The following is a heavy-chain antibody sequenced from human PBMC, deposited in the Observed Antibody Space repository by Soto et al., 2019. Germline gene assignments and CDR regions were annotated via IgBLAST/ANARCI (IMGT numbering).Heavy chain of an antibody. CDR1: GFTFSSYA. D-gene: IGHD1-20*01. J-gene: IGHJ5*02. V-gene: IGHV3-30-3*01. CDR2: ISYDGSNK. Sequence: PGGSLRLSCAASGFTFSSYAMHWVRQAPGKGLEWVAVISYDGSNKYYADSVKGRFTISRDNSKNTLYLQMNSLRAEDTAVYYCARFQLTGTDNWFDPWGQGTLVTVSS. CDR3: ARFQLTGTDNWFDP.